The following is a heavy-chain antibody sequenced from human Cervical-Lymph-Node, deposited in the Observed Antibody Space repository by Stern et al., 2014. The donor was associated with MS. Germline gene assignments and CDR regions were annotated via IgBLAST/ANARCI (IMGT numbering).Heavy chain of an antibody. Sequence: QVQLVQSGPGLVTPSETLSLTCTVSGGSINNNAYYRGWIRQPPGKGLEWIGSVLYSGTTPSTPSLNSRATVSVDTPKIQSSLKLMSVTAADTAVYYCAKIHRAFANQGHWGQGVLVTVSS. J-gene: IGHJ1*01. V-gene: IGHV4-39*01. D-gene: IGHD3-16*01. CDR2: VLYSGTT. CDR1: GGSINNNAYY. CDR3: AKIHRAFANQGH.